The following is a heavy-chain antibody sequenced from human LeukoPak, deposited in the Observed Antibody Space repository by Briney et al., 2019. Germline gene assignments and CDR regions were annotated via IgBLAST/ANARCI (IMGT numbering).Heavy chain of an antibody. CDR1: GFTFSSYG. CDR3: ARESDIDCSSTSYPGFDI. Sequence: GGSLRLSCAASGFTFSSYGMHWVRQAPGRGLEWVSFIQNDGSTKDYSDSVKGRFTISRDNAKNSLYLQMNSLRAEDTAVYYCARESDIDCSSTSYPGFDIWGQGTMVTVSS. J-gene: IGHJ3*02. D-gene: IGHD2-2*01. CDR2: IQNDGSTK. V-gene: IGHV3-30*02.